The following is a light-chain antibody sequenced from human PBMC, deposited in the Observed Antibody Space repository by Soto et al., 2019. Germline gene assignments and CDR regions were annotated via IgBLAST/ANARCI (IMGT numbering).Light chain of an antibody. V-gene: IGKV4-1*01. CDR3: QQYSSTPRT. J-gene: IGKJ1*01. CDR2: WAS. Sequence: DIVMTQSPDSLAVSLGERATINCKSSQSVLHSSNNQNYLAWYQQKPGQPPKLLIYWASTRESGVPDRFSGSGSGTEFTLTISTLQAEDVAVYYCQQYSSTPRTFGQGTKVEIK. CDR1: QSVLHSSNNQNY.